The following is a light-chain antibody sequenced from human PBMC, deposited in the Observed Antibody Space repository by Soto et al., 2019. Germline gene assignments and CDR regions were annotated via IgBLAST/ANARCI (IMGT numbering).Light chain of an antibody. V-gene: IGLV2-8*01. J-gene: IGLJ1*01. CDR2: EVN. Sequence: QTVLTQPPSASGSPGQSVTISCTGTSSDLGGYDYVSWYQHHPGKAPKLIIYEVNERPSGVPDRFSGSKSGNTASLTVSGLQAEDEADYYCQSYDSSLSGYVFGAGTKVTVL. CDR3: QSYDSSLSGYV. CDR1: SSDLGGYDY.